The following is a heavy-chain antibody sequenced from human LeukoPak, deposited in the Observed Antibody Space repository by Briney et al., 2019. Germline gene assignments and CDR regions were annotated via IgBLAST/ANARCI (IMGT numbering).Heavy chain of an antibody. J-gene: IGHJ5*02. CDR3: ARNTSSSPWFDP. V-gene: IGHV4-61*01. Sequence: SETLSLTCTVSGGSVKSPTSYWSWIRQPPGKGLEWIGNVYYIGTTSYNSSLKSRVSISVDTSKNQFSLEVASVTAEDTAVYYCARNTSSSPWFDPWGQGTVVTVSS. CDR1: GGSVKSPTSY. CDR2: VYYIGTT. D-gene: IGHD6-6*01.